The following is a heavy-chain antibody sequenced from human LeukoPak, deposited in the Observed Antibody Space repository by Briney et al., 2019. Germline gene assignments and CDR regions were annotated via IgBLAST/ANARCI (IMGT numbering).Heavy chain of an antibody. CDR3: ARDSRSRHSYYYYYYGMDV. D-gene: IGHD2-15*01. CDR1: GGSISSYY. CDR2: IYYSGST. Sequence: PSETLSLTCTVSGGSISSYYWSWIRQPPGKGLEWIGYIYYSGSTNYNPSLKSRVTISVDTSKNQFSLKLSSVTAADTAVYYCARDSRSRHSYYYYYYGMDVWGQGTTVTVSS. J-gene: IGHJ6*02. V-gene: IGHV4-59*01.